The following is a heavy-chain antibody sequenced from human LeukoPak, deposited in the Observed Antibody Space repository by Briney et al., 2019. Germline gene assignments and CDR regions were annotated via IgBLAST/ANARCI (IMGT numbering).Heavy chain of an antibody. D-gene: IGHD3-22*01. CDR1: GYTXTELS. Sequence: ASVKVSCKVSGYTXTELSMHWVRQAPGKGLEWMGGFDPEDGETIYAQKFQGRVTMTEDTSTDTAYMELSSLRSEDTAVYYCATPNYYDSSGYFTDAFDIWGQGTMVTVSS. V-gene: IGHV1-24*01. J-gene: IGHJ3*02. CDR2: FDPEDGET. CDR3: ATPNYYDSSGYFTDAFDI.